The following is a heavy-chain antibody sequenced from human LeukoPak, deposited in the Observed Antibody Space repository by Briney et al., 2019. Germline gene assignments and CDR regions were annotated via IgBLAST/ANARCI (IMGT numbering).Heavy chain of an antibody. D-gene: IGHD2-15*01. J-gene: IGHJ2*01. CDR3: ARRATSYEYFDL. CDR2: IYPGDSDT. Sequence: GESLKISCRSSGYSFATYWIGWVRQMPGKGLEWMGIIYPGDSDTRYSPSFQGQVTISADKSITTAYLQWRSLKASDTARYYCARRATSYEYFDLWGRGTLVTVSS. V-gene: IGHV5-51*01. CDR1: GYSFATYW.